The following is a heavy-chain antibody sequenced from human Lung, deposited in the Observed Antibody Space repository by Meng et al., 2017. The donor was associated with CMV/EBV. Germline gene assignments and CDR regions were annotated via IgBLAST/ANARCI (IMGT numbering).Heavy chain of an antibody. V-gene: IGHV2-5*02. CDR2: IYWDDDK. D-gene: IGHD1-14*01. CDR1: GFSLSTSEVG. CDR3: ALFTGSWFDP. Sequence: QITLKESGPTLVKPTQTLTLTCTFSGFSLSTSEVGVGWSRQPPGKALEWLAVIYWDDDKRYSPSLKSRLTITKDTSKNQVVLTLTNMDPVDTATYYCALFTGSWFDPWGQGTLVTVSS. J-gene: IGHJ5*02.